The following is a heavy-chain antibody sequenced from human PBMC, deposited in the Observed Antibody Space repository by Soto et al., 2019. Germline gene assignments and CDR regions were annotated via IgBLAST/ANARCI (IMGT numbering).Heavy chain of an antibody. CDR1: GFTVTSNY. Sequence: EVQLVESGGGLVQPGGSLRLSCAASGFTVTSNYMSWVRQAPGKGLEWVSVIYSGGNIYYADSVKGRFTSARNSAKNTLYLPMNSRSAEDTVVYYGVRSTEKGDWGQGALVTVSS. V-gene: IGHV3-66*01. CDR3: VRSTEKGD. CDR2: IYSGGNI. J-gene: IGHJ4*02.